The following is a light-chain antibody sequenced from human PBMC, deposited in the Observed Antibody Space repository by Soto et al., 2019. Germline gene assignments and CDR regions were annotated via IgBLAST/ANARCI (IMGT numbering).Light chain of an antibody. V-gene: IGLV2-14*01. CDR1: SSDVGGYNY. CDR3: SSYTSSSTLYV. CDR2: EVS. J-gene: IGLJ1*01. Sequence: QSFLTHHASVSGSPGQSITIACTGTSSDVGGYNYVSWYQQHPGKAPKPMIHEVSNRPSGVSNRFSGSKSGNTASLTISGLQAEDEADYYCSSYTSSSTLYVFGTGTKVTVL.